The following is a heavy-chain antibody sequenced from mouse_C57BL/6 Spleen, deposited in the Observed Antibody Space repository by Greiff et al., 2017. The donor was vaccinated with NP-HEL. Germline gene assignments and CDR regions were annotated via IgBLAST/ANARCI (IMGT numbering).Heavy chain of an antibody. CDR2: IWGDGST. D-gene: IGHD2-4*01. Sequence: VKLVESGPGLVAPSQSLSITCTVSGFSLTSSGVSWVRQPPGKGLEWLGVIWGDGSTNYHSALISRLSTSKDNSKSQVFLKLNSLQTDDTATYYCAKPVAGLRRGDYAMDYWGQGTSVTVSS. CDR3: AKPVAGLRRGDYAMDY. CDR1: GFSLTSSG. V-gene: IGHV2-3*01. J-gene: IGHJ4*01.